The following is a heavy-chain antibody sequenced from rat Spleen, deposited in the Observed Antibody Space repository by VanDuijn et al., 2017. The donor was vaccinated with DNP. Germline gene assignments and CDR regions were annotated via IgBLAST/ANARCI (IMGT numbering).Heavy chain of an antibody. CDR3: ARWVRYFDS. CDR1: GFSITSSH. Sequence: EVQLQESGPGLVQPSQSLSLTCSVTGFSITSSHRWNWIRKFPGNKMEWMGYITYGGGTRYNPSLKSRISITRVTSKNQFFLHLNSVTTEDTATYYCARWVRYFDSWGQGVMVTVSS. CDR2: ITYGGGT. D-gene: IGHD1-1*01. J-gene: IGHJ2*01. V-gene: IGHV3-1*01.